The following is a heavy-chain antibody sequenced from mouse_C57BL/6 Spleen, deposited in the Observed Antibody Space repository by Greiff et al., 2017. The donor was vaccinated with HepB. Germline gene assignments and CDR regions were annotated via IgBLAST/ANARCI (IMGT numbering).Heavy chain of an antibody. CDR3: ASGSSYDY. D-gene: IGHD1-1*01. J-gene: IGHJ2*01. Sequence: EVQLQQSGPELVKPGASVKISCKASGYTFTDYYMNWVKQSHGKSLEWIGDINPNNGGTSYKQKFKGKATLTVDKSSSTAYMELRSLTSEDSAGYYWASGSSYDYWGQGTTLTVSS. V-gene: IGHV1-26*01. CDR2: INPNNGGT. CDR1: GYTFTDYY.